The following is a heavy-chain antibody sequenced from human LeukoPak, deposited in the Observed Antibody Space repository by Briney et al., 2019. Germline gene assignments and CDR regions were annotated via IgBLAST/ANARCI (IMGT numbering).Heavy chain of an antibody. J-gene: IGHJ4*02. CDR2: IYHSGST. Sequence: PSQTLSLTCTVSGGSISSGGYYWSWIRQPPGKGLEWIGYIYHSGSTYYNPSLKSRVTISVDRSKNQFSLKLSSVTAADTAVYYCAAREGVLRYFDWSNKELDYWGQGTLVTVSS. CDR1: GGSISSGGYY. D-gene: IGHD3-9*01. V-gene: IGHV4-30-2*01. CDR3: AAREGVLRYFDWSNKELDY.